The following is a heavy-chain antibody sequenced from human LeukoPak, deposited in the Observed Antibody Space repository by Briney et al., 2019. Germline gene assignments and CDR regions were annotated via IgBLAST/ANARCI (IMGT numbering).Heavy chain of an antibody. CDR2: ISSSSSYI. D-gene: IGHD2-21*01. J-gene: IGHJ6*03. V-gene: IGHV3-21*01. CDR3: ARDPTAYWTDYYMDV. Sequence: TGGSLRLSCAAPGFTFSSYSMNWVRQAPGKGLEWVSSISSSSSYIYYADSVKGRFTISRDNAKNSLYLQMNSLRAEDTAVYYCARDPTAYWTDYYMDVWGKGTTVTVSS. CDR1: GFTFSSYS.